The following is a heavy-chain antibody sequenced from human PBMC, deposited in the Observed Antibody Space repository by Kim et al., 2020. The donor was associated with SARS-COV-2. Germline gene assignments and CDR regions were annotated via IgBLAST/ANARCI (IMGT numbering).Heavy chain of an antibody. D-gene: IGHD2-15*01. J-gene: IGHJ4*02. Sequence: SETLSLTCTVSGGSISSSSYYWGWIRQPPGKGLEWIGSIYYSGSTYYNPSLKSRVTISVDTSKNQFSLKLSSMTAADTAVYYCARHPRWTRSNYFDYWGQGTLVTVSS. V-gene: IGHV4-39*01. CDR1: GGSISSSSYY. CDR3: ARHPRWTRSNYFDY. CDR2: IYYSGST.